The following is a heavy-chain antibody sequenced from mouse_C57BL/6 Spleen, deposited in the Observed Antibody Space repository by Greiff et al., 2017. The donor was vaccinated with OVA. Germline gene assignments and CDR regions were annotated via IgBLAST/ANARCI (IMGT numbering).Heavy chain of an antibody. Sequence: QVQLQQSGAELVRPGASVTLSCKASGYIFTDYEMHWVKQTPVHGLEWIGAIDPETGGTAYNQKFKGKAILTADKSSSTAYMELRSLTSEDSAVYYCTRSGTVAPAWFAYWGQGTLVTVSA. CDR1: GYIFTDYE. J-gene: IGHJ3*01. CDR2: IDPETGGT. D-gene: IGHD1-1*01. CDR3: TRSGTVAPAWFAY. V-gene: IGHV1-15*01.